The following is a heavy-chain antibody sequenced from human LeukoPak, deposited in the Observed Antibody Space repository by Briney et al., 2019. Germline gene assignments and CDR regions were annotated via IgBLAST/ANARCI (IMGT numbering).Heavy chain of an antibody. CDR2: INHSGST. D-gene: IGHD3-16*01. CDR3: AARGTYGPLDY. V-gene: IGHV4-34*01. J-gene: IGHJ4*02. Sequence: PSETLSLTCTVSGGSISSYYWSWIRQPPGKGLEWIGEINHSGSTNYNPSLKSRVTISVDTSKNQFSLKLSSVTAADTAVYYCAARGTYGPLDYWGQGTLVTVSS. CDR1: GGSISSYY.